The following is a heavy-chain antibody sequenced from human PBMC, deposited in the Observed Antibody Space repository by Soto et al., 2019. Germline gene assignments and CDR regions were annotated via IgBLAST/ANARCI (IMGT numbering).Heavy chain of an antibody. CDR2: ISTYNGNT. CDR3: AREGAHSTGWYDYFDQ. V-gene: IGHV1-18*04. D-gene: IGHD6-13*01. J-gene: IGHJ4*02. CDR1: GYTSISYS. Sequence: QVQLVQSGGEVKKPGASVNISCKATGYTSISYSITWVRQAPGQGLEWMGWISTYNGNTKYAQSLQGRVTLTRDTSTNTAFMEISGLRSDDTAIYYCAREGAHSTGWYDYFDQWGQGTLVAVSS.